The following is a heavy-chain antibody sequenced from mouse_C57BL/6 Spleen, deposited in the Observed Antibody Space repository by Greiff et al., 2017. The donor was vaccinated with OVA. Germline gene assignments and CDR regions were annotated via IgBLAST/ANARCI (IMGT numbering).Heavy chain of an antibody. CDR3: AGGSSSWYFDV. CDR1: GYTFTSYL. CDR2: IDPSDSYT. V-gene: IGHV1-69*01. D-gene: IGHD1-1*01. J-gene: IGHJ1*03. Sequence: VQLQQPGAELVMPGASVKLSCKASGYTFTSYLMHWVKQRPGQGLEWIGEIDPSDSYTNYNQKFKGKSTLTVDKSSSTAYMQLSSLTSEDSAVYYCAGGSSSWYFDVWGTGTTVTVSS.